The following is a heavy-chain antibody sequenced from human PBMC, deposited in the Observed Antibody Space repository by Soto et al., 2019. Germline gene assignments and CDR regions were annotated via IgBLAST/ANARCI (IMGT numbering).Heavy chain of an antibody. CDR2: IYYSGST. CDR1: GGSISSSSYY. V-gene: IGHV4-39*01. Sequence: SETLSLTCTVSGGSISSSSYYWGWIRQPPGKGLEWIGSIYYSGSTYYNPSLKSRVTISVDTSKNHFSLKLSSVTAADTAVYYCARRNRVPAAIGFYYYMDVWGKGTTVTVSS. J-gene: IGHJ6*03. CDR3: ARRNRVPAAIGFYYYMDV. D-gene: IGHD2-2*01.